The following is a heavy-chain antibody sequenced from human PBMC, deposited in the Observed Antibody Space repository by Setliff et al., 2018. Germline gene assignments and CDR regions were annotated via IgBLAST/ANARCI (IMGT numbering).Heavy chain of an antibody. J-gene: IGHJ5*02. CDR2: IYPGDSDT. D-gene: IGHD3-3*01. CDR3: ARSRSNFWSGYFNWFDP. V-gene: IGHV5-51*01. CDR1: GYSFTSYW. Sequence: GESLKISCKTSGYSFTSYWIGWARQMPGKGLEWMGIIYPGDSDTRYSPSFQGQVTISADKSISTAYLQWSSLKASDTAMYYCARSRSNFWSGYFNWFDPWGQGTLVTVSS.